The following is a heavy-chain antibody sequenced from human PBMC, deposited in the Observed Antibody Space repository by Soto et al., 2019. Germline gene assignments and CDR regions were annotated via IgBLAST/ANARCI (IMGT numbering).Heavy chain of an antibody. V-gene: IGHV5-51*01. CDR1: GYSFTDYW. D-gene: IGHD6-6*01. Sequence: VESLKISCKGSGYSFTDYWTGWVRQVPGEGLEWLALTYPGDSDTRYSPSFQGQVTISADRSITTAYLQWGSLKASDTAMYYCAAYTASSGRHFGYWGQGTLVTVSS. CDR2: TYPGDSDT. J-gene: IGHJ4*02. CDR3: AAYTASSGRHFGY.